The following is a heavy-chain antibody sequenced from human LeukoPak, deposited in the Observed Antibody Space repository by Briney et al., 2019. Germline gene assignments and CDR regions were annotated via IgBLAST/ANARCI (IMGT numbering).Heavy chain of an antibody. V-gene: IGHV3-21*03. J-gene: IGHJ4*02. D-gene: IGHD3-10*01. CDR3: ASYGSGSHDY. Sequence: GGSLRLSCVASGLTFSSYWMSWVRQAPGKGLEWVSSISSSSSYIYYADSVKGRFTISRDDSKNTVYLQMNSLKTEDTAVYYCASYGSGSHDYWGQGSLVTVSS. CDR1: GLTFSSYW. CDR2: ISSSSSYI.